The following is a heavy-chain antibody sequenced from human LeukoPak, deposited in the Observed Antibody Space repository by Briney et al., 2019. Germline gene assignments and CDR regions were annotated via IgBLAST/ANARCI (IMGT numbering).Heavy chain of an antibody. Sequence: GGSLRLSCAASGLTFSNYAMSWVRQAPGKGLEWVSAIRGRGTSAYYADSVNGRFTISRDNAKNSLYLQMNSLRDEDTALYYCARDSLRGYALDYWGQGTLVTVSS. CDR1: GLTFSNYA. D-gene: IGHD2-2*01. V-gene: IGHV3-23*01. J-gene: IGHJ4*02. CDR3: ARDSLRGYALDY. CDR2: IRGRGTSA.